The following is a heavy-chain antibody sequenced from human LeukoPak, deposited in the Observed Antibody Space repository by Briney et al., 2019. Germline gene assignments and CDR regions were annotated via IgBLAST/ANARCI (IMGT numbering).Heavy chain of an antibody. J-gene: IGHJ3*02. CDR1: GGSISSYY. CDR3: ARVPYGDYEDAFDI. D-gene: IGHD4-17*01. Sequence: SETLSLTCTVSGGSISSYYWSSIRQPPGKGLEWIGYIYYSGSTNYNPSLKRRVTISVDTSKTQFSLKLSSVTAADTAVYYCARVPYGDYEDAFDIWGQGTMVTVSS. V-gene: IGHV4-59*01. CDR2: IYYSGST.